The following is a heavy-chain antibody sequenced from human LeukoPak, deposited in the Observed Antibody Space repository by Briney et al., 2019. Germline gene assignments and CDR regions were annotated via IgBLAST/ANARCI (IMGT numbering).Heavy chain of an antibody. J-gene: IGHJ6*04. D-gene: IGHD3-10*02. CDR2: IYGGGGT. CDR1: GFTFSSYW. V-gene: IGHV3-66*01. CDR3: AELGITMIGGV. Sequence: GGSLRLSCAASGFTFSSYWMHWVRQAPGKGLEWVSIIYGGGGTYYADSVKGRFTISRDNAKNSLYLQMNSLRAEDTAVYYCAELGITMIGGVWGKGTTVTISS.